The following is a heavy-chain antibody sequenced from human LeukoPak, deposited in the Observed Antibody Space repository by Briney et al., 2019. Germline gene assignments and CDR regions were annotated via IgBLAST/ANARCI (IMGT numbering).Heavy chain of an antibody. CDR2: INPSGGST. D-gene: IGHD3-9*01. V-gene: IGHV1-46*01. Sequence: ASVKVSCKASGYTFTSYYTHWVRQAPGQGLEWMGIINPSGGSTSYAQKFQGRVTMTRDMSTSTVYMELSSLRSEDTAVYYCARGPPTTYFDWEFDYWGQGTLVTVSS. CDR3: ARGPPTTYFDWEFDY. J-gene: IGHJ4*02. CDR1: GYTFTSYY.